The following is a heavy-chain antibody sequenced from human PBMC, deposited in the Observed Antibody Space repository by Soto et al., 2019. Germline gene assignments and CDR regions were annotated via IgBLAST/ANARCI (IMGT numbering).Heavy chain of an antibody. CDR3: ARAGYYDSSGYPYFGY. D-gene: IGHD3-22*01. Sequence: QVQLQESGPGLVKPSQTLSLTCTVSGGSISSGGYYWSWIRQHPGKGLEWIGYIYYSGSTYYNPSLKSRVTISEDPSKNRVSLKLSSVTAADTAVYYCARAGYYDSSGYPYFGYWGQGTLVNVSS. J-gene: IGHJ4*02. CDR2: IYYSGST. V-gene: IGHV4-31*03. CDR1: GGSISSGGYY.